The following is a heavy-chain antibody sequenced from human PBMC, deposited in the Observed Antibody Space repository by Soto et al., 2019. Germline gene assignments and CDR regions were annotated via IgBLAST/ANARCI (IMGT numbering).Heavy chain of an antibody. D-gene: IGHD6-19*01. J-gene: IGHJ4*02. CDR2: INPSDGST. V-gene: IGHV1-46*01. Sequence: QVQLVQSGAEVKKPEASVKVSCKASGYTFTSYYMHWVRQAPGQGLEWMGIINPSDGSTSYAQKFQGRVTMTRDMSTSTVYMELSSLRSEDTAVYYCARDRSGWYDFDYWGQGTLVTVSS. CDR3: ARDRSGWYDFDY. CDR1: GYTFTSYY.